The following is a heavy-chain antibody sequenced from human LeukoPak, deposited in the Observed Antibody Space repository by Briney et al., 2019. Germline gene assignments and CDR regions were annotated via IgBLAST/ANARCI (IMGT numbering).Heavy chain of an antibody. CDR3: GRVDYYYYMDV. J-gene: IGHJ6*03. V-gene: IGHV4-39*01. CDR1: GGSISSSSYY. Sequence: KSSETLSLTCTVSGGSISSSSYYWGWIRQPPGKGLEWIGSIYYSGSTYYNPSLKSRVTISVDTSKNQFSLKLSSVTAADTAVYYCGRVDYYYYMDVWGKGTTVTVSS. D-gene: IGHD2-15*01. CDR2: IYYSGST.